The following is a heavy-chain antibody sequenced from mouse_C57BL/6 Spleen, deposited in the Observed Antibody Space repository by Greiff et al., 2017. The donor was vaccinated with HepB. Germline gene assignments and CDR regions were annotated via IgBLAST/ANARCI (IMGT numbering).Heavy chain of an antibody. CDR3: TRSPKDSSGYYFDY. CDR2: ISSGGDYI. J-gene: IGHJ2*01. Sequence: EVKLMESGEGLVKPGGSLKLSCAASGFTFSSYAMSWVRQTPEKRLEWVAYISSGGDYIYYADTVKGRFTISRDNARNTLYLQMSSLKSEDTAMYYCTRSPKDSSGYYFDYWGQGTTLTVSS. CDR1: GFTFSSYA. V-gene: IGHV5-9-1*02. D-gene: IGHD3-2*02.